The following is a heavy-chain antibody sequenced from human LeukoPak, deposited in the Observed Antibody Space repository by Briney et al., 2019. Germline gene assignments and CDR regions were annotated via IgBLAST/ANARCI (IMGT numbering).Heavy chain of an antibody. J-gene: IGHJ4*02. CDR2: ISGSGGST. CDR1: GFTFSSYG. CDR3: AKVGSPARAFDY. Sequence: PGGSLRLSCAVSGFTFSSYGMSWVRQAPGKGLEWVSAISGSGGSTYYADSVKGRLTISRDNSKNTLYLQMNSLRAEDTAVYYCAKVGSPARAFDYWGQGTLVTVSS. V-gene: IGHV3-23*01. D-gene: IGHD2-2*01.